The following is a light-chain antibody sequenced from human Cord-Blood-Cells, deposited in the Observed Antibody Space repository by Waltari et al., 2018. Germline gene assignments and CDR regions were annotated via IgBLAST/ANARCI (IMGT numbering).Light chain of an antibody. Sequence: QSALTQPASVSGSPGQSITISCTGTSSDVGVYNYVSWYQQHPGKPPKLMIYDVSNRPSGVSNRFSGSKSGNTASLTISGLQAEDEADYYCSSYTSSSTYVFGTGTKVTVL. V-gene: IGLV2-14*01. J-gene: IGLJ1*01. CDR1: SSDVGVYNY. CDR3: SSYTSSSTYV. CDR2: DVS.